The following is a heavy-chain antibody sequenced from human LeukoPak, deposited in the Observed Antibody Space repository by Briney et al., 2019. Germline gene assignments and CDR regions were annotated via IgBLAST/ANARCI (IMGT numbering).Heavy chain of an antibody. D-gene: IGHD2-15*01. Sequence: SETLSLTCTVSGGSLSSYYWTWIRQPPGKGLEWIGFISYSGNTKYNPSLKSRVTISGDTSKNQFSLKLSSVTAADTAVYYCARSTGVVAATYYFDYWGQGTLVTVSS. J-gene: IGHJ4*02. CDR1: GGSLSSYY. V-gene: IGHV4-59*01. CDR2: ISYSGNT. CDR3: ARSTGVVAATYYFDY.